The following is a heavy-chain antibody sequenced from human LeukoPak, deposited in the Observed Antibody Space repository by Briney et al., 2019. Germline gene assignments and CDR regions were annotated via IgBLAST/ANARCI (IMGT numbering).Heavy chain of an antibody. J-gene: IGHJ6*03. D-gene: IGHD2-2*03. V-gene: IGHV4-59*01. CDR2: IYYSGST. CDR1: GVSISSYY. Sequence: SETLSLTCTVSGVSISSYYWSWIRQPPGKGLEWIGYIYYSGSTNYNPSLKSRVTISVDTSKNQFSLKLSSVTAADTAVYYCARVDIVVVPATITYYYYMDVWGKGTTVTVSS. CDR3: ARVDIVVVPATITYYYYMDV.